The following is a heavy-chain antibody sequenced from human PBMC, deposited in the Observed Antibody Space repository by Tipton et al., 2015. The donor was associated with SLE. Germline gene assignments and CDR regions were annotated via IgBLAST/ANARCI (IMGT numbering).Heavy chain of an antibody. CDR2: INSSGST. V-gene: IGHV4-34*01. CDR1: GGAFSGYY. D-gene: IGHD5-18*01. Sequence: TLSLTCAVYGGAFSGYYLSWIRQPPGKGREWIGEINSSGSTTYNPPLKIRFTIPVDTSKNHFSRKLSSVTAADTAVYYCARRHSYGYGVEYSSPGHFDYWGQGTLVTVSS. J-gene: IGHJ4*02. CDR3: ARRHSYGYGVEYSSPGHFDY.